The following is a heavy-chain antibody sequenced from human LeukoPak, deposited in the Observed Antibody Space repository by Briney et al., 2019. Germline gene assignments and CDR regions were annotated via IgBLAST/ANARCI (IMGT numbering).Heavy chain of an antibody. V-gene: IGHV4-31*03. CDR1: GGSISSGGYY. J-gene: IGHJ4*02. D-gene: IGHD3-22*01. CDR3: ARGSSGYYQPRHFDY. Sequence: SETLSLTCTVSGGSISSGGYYWSWIRQHPGKGLEWIGYIYYSGSTYYNPSLKSRVTISVDTSKNQFSLELSSVTAADTAVYYCARGSSGYYQPRHFDYWGQGTLVTVSS. CDR2: IYYSGST.